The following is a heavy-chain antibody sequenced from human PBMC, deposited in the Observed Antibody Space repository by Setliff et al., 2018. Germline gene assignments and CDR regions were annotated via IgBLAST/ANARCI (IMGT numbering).Heavy chain of an antibody. V-gene: IGHV4-61*09. J-gene: IGHJ3*02. CDR2: IYTSGST. Sequence: PSETLSLTCTVSGGSISSGSYYWSWIRQPAGKGLEWIGHIYTSGSTNYNPSLKSRVTISVDTSNNQFSLKLSSVTAADTALYYCAKETYYYDSSGYYGDAFDIWGQGTMVTVSS. D-gene: IGHD3-22*01. CDR3: AKETYYYDSSGYYGDAFDI. CDR1: GGSISSGSYY.